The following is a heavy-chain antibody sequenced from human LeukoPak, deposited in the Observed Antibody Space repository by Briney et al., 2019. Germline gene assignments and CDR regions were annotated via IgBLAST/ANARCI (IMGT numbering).Heavy chain of an antibody. CDR1: GFAIRNSW. V-gene: IGHV3-7*01. CDR3: GRDPAWGAIDY. D-gene: IGHD7-27*01. J-gene: IGHJ4*02. Sequence: PGGSLRLSCVASGFAIRNSWMTWVRQAPGKGLEWVANMNPDGSGKYYVDSVKGRFTVSRGNAKNSVYLQMNGLRAEDTAVYYCGRDPAWGAIDYWGQGTLVTVSS. CDR2: MNPDGSGK.